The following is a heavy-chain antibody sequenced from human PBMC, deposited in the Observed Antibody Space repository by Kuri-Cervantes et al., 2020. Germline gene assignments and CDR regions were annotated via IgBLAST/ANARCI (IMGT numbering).Heavy chain of an antibody. J-gene: IGHJ4*02. Sequence: ASVKVSCKASGYTFTSYDINWLRQATGQGLEWMGWMNPNSGNTGYAQKFQGRVTMTRNTSISTAYMELSSLRSEDTAVYYCARGPLGYSYVDYWGQGTLVTVSS. CDR2: MNPNSGNT. V-gene: IGHV1-8*01. CDR1: GYTFTSYD. CDR3: ARGPLGYSYVDY. D-gene: IGHD5-18*01.